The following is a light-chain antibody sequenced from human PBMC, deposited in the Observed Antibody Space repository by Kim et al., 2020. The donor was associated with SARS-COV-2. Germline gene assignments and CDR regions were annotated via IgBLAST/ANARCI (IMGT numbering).Light chain of an antibody. CDR1: SSDVGGYSL. CDR2: EVS. J-gene: IGLJ2*01. V-gene: IGLV2-23*02. CDR3: CSYAGGNTWV. Sequence: QSALTQPASVSGSPGQSITISCTGTSSDVGGYSLVSWYQQHPGKAPKVMICEVSKRPSGVSNRFSGSKSGNTASLTISGLQAEDETDYYCCSYAGGNTWVFGGGTQLTVL.